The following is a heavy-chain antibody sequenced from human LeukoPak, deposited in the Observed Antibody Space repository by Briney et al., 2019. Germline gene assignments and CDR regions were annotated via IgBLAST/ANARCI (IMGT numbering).Heavy chain of an antibody. D-gene: IGHD6-19*01. CDR2: ISYDGSNK. CDR1: GFTFSSYA. CDR3: ARVDSSGWFYD. V-gene: IGHV3-30-3*01. Sequence: PGRSLRLSCAASGFTFSSYAMHWVRQAPGKGLEWVAVISYDGSNKYYADSVKGRSTISRDNSKNTLYLQMNSLRAEDTAVYYCARVDSSGWFYDWGQGTLVTVSS. J-gene: IGHJ5*02.